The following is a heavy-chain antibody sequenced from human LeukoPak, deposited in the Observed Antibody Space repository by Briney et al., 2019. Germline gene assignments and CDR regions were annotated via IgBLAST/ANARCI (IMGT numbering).Heavy chain of an antibody. J-gene: IGHJ3*02. CDR1: GYTFTNYY. CDR2: INPTGGST. V-gene: IGHV1-46*01. Sequence: ASVKVSCKASGYTFTNYYMRWVRQAPGEGLEWMGIINPTGGSTSYAQKFQGRVTMTRDTSTSTVYMELSSLRSEDTAVYYCARDLGTTVTTGDAFDIWGQGTMVTVSS. CDR3: ARDLGTTVTTGDAFDI. D-gene: IGHD4-17*01.